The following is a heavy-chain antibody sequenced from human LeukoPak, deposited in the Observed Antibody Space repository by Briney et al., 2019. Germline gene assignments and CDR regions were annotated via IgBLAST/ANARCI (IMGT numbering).Heavy chain of an antibody. J-gene: IGHJ4*02. V-gene: IGHV4-39*01. Sequence: SETLSLTCTVSGGSISSSSYYWGWIRQPPGKGLEWIGSIYYSGSTYYNPSLKSRVTISVDTSKNQFSLKLSSVTAADTAVYYCASSWFGMTTATTFDYWGQGTLVTVSS. CDR1: GGSISSSSYY. D-gene: IGHD4-17*01. CDR3: ASSWFGMTTATTFDY. CDR2: IYYSGST.